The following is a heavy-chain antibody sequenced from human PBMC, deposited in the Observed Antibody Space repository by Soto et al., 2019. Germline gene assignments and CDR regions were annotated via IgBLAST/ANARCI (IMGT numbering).Heavy chain of an antibody. CDR1: GGSISSYY. D-gene: IGHD2-2*03. CDR2: IYYSGST. Sequence: QVQLQESGPGLVKPSETLSLTCTVSGGSISSYYWSWIRQPPGKGLEWIGHIYYSGSTNYNPSLRSRATMSVDTAQNLFSLKVSSVTAADTDVYYCARAGYCSSTSCYTPQSAHHQYYFDYWGTGTLVAVAA. V-gene: IGHV4-59*01. J-gene: IGHJ4*02. CDR3: ARAGYCSSTSCYTPQSAHHQYYFDY.